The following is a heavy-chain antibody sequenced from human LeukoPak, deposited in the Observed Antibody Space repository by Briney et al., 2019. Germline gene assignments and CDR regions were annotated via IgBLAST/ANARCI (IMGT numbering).Heavy chain of an antibody. CDR2: IKQDGSEK. J-gene: IGHJ4*02. CDR3: ARDDSGAVGENTFDY. D-gene: IGHD3-16*01. CDR1: GFTFSSYW. Sequence: PGGSLRLSCAASGFTFSSYWMSWVRQAPGKGLEWVANIKQDGSEKYYVDSVKGRFTISRDNAKNSMYLQTNSLRAEDTAVYYCARDDSGAVGENTFDYWGQGTLVTVSS. V-gene: IGHV3-7*01.